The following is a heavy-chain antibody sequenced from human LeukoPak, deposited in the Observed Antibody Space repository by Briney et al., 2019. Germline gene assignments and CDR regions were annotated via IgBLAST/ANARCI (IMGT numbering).Heavy chain of an antibody. D-gene: IGHD3-9*01. J-gene: IGHJ5*02. Sequence: SETLSLTCAVYGGSFSGYYWSWIRQPPGKGLEWIGEINHSGSTNYNPSLKSRVTISVDTSENQFSLKLSSVTAADTAVYYRARASEGILTGYYRRYNWFDPWGQGTLVTVSS. CDR1: GGSFSGYY. CDR3: ARASEGILTGYYRRYNWFDP. V-gene: IGHV4-34*01. CDR2: INHSGST.